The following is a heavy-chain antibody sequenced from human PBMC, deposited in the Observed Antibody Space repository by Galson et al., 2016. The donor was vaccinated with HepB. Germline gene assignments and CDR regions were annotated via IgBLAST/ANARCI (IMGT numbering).Heavy chain of an antibody. CDR1: GFTSSTYS. D-gene: IGHD5-24*01. CDR3: ARGWQGDY. V-gene: IGHV3-7*03. CDR2: IKQDGSEK. Sequence: SLRLSCAASGFTSSTYSMIWVRQAPGKGLEWVANIKQDGSEKYSVDSVKGRFTISRDNAKNSLYLQMNSLRAEDTAVYFCARGWQGDYWGQGTLVTVSS. J-gene: IGHJ4*02.